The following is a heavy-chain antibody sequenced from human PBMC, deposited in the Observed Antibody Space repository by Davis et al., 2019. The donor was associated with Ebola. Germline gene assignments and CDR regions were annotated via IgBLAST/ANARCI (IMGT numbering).Heavy chain of an antibody. J-gene: IGHJ5*02. CDR3: AHKAYGSLSNWFGP. Sequence: SGPTLVKPTQTVTLTCSFSGFSLSTTGLGVGWIRQPPGKALEWLALIYWDDDKRYSPSLRSRLTISKDTSKNQVVLTMTNMDPVDTATYYCAHKAYGSLSNWFGPWGQGTLVTVSS. D-gene: IGHD4-17*01. CDR2: IYWDDDK. CDR1: GFSLSTTGLG. V-gene: IGHV2-5*02.